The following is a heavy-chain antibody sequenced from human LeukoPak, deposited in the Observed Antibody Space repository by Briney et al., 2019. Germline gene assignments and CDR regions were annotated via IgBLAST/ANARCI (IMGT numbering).Heavy chain of an antibody. Sequence: TLTLTCTVSGRSISSGDYPWNWIRRPPGKGLVWIGYIYDSGSTYYNPSLKSRVTLSVDRSKNQFSMKLSSVTAADTAVYYCARRAPGNEYYFDYWGQGTLVTVSS. J-gene: IGHJ4*02. D-gene: IGHD4-23*01. CDR2: IYDSGST. V-gene: IGHV4-30-2*01. CDR3: ARRAPGNEYYFDY. CDR1: GRSISSGDYP.